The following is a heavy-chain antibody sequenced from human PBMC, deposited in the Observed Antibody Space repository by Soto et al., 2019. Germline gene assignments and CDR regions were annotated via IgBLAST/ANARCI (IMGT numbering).Heavy chain of an antibody. CDR1: GGSISSGDYY. J-gene: IGHJ6*02. CDR2: IYYSVST. V-gene: IGHV4-30-4*01. D-gene: IGHD3-3*01. CDR3: ARTYDDFWSGPLNGMDV. Sequence: PSETLSLTCTVSGGSISSGDYYWSWIRQPPGKGLEWIGYIYYSVSTYYNPSLKSRVTISVDTSKNQFSLKLSSVTAADTAVYYCARTYDDFWSGPLNGMDVWGQLTTVTVSS.